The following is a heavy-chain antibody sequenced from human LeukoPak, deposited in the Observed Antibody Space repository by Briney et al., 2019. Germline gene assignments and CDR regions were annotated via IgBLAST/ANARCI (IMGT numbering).Heavy chain of an antibody. CDR1: GFTFSSYS. Sequence: GGSLRLSCVASGFTFSSYSMSWVRQAPGKGLEWVSAISDDSNYIYYGDSVEGRFTISRDNAKNSLYLQMNSLRAEDTAVYYCAKDFSYYDFWSGYHPDGVFDYWGQGTLVTVSS. V-gene: IGHV3-21*04. CDR2: ISDDSNYI. J-gene: IGHJ4*02. D-gene: IGHD3-3*01. CDR3: AKDFSYYDFWSGYHPDGVFDY.